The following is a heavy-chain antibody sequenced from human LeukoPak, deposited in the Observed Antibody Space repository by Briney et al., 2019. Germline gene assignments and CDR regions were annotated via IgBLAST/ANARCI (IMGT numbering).Heavy chain of an antibody. D-gene: IGHD3-10*01. J-gene: IGHJ5*02. V-gene: IGHV4-59*08. CDR3: ARAMVRGVIGSWFDP. CDR1: GGSFSGYY. CDR2: IYYSGST. Sequence: SETLSLTCAVYGGSFSGYYWSWIRQPPGKGLEWIGYIYYSGSTNYNPSLKSRVTISVDTSKNQFSLKLSSVTAADTAVYYCARAMVRGVIGSWFDPWGQGTLVTVSS.